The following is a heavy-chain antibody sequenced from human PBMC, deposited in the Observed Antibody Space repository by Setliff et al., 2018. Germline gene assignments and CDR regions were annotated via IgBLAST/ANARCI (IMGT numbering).Heavy chain of an antibody. CDR3: ARGGPGVVIMPAAKLFGY. CDR1: GYTFTGYY. CDR2: INPNSGGT. V-gene: IGHV1-2*06. D-gene: IGHD2-2*01. J-gene: IGHJ4*02. Sequence: ASVKVSCKASGYTFTGYYMHWVRQAPGQGLEWMGRINPNSGGTNYAQKFQGRVTMTWDTSISTAYMELSRLRSDDTAVYYCARGGPGVVIMPAAKLFGYWGQGTLVTVSS.